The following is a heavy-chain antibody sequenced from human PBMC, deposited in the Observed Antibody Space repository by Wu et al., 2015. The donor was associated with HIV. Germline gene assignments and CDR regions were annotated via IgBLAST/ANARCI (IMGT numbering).Heavy chain of an antibody. CDR1: GYTFTTYD. CDR2: MNPNSGKG. Sequence: QVQLVQSGTEVKKPGDSVKVSCKASGYTFTTYDINWVRQAPGQGLEYMGWMNPNSGKGYYAQRFQGRVTMSRNISTTTAHMELSSLTSEDTAVYYCGRRGSWGDRTTIIRGGVDVWGQGTTVSVSS. V-gene: IGHV1-8*02. CDR3: GRRGSWGDRTTIIRGGVDV. D-gene: IGHD3-10*01. J-gene: IGHJ6*02.